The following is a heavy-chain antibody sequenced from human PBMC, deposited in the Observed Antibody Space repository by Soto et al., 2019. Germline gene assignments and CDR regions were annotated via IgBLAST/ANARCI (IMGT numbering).Heavy chain of an antibody. Sequence: SETLSRTCAVSGGSISSGGYYWSWIRQHPGKGLEWIGYIYYSGTTYQNPSLKSRVSISVDTSKNQISLQLSSVTAADTAVYYCAKAPPLWPFDYWGQGTLVTVSS. V-gene: IGHV4-31*11. CDR3: AKAPPLWPFDY. D-gene: IGHD3-10*01. CDR2: IYYSGTT. J-gene: IGHJ4*02. CDR1: GGSISSGGYY.